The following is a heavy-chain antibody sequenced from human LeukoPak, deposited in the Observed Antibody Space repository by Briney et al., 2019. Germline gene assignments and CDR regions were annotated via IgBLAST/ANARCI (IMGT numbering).Heavy chain of an antibody. D-gene: IGHD6-13*01. CDR3: ARDGWAAAGKANAFDI. V-gene: IGHV4-4*07. CDR1: GGSISSYY. Sequence: SETLSLTCTVSGGSISSYYWSWIRQPAGEGLEWIGRIYTSGSTNYNPSLKSRVTMSVDTSKNQFSLKLSSVTAADTAVYYCARDGWAAAGKANAFDIWGQGTMVTVSS. CDR2: IYTSGST. J-gene: IGHJ3*02.